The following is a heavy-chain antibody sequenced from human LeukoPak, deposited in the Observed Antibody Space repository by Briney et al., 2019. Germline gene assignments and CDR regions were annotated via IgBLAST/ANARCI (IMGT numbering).Heavy chain of an antibody. CDR1: GFTFSSYG. D-gene: IGHD3-16*01. V-gene: IGHV3-30*02. CDR2: IRYDGSNK. J-gene: IGHJ3*02. CDR3: ARGAFGGVPDAFDN. Sequence: GGSLRLSCAASGFTFSSYGMHWVRQAPGKGLEWVAFIRYDGSNKYYADSVKGRFTISRDNSKNTLYLQMNSLRAEDTAVYYCARGAFGGVPDAFDNWGQGTMVTVSS.